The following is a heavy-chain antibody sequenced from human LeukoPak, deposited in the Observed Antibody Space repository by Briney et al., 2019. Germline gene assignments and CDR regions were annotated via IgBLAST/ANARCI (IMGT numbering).Heavy chain of an antibody. CDR3: ARHEYGIDV. Sequence: GESLKISCKGSGYRFTTYWIAWVRQMPGKGLEWMGIYYPGDSDTRYSPSFQGQVTISADKSITTAYLQLSSLKASDTAIYYCARHEYGIDVWGQGTTVTVSS. J-gene: IGHJ6*02. V-gene: IGHV5-51*01. CDR1: GYRFTTYW. CDR2: YYPGDSDT.